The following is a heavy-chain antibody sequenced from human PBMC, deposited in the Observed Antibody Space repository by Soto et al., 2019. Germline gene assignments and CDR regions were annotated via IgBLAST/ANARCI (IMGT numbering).Heavy chain of an antibody. CDR1: GGTFNIYN. CDR3: ARDETGDSYYYFYGMDV. V-gene: IGHV1-69*01. J-gene: IGHJ6*02. Sequence: QVQLVQSGAEVKKPGSSVKVSCKASGGTFNIYNINWVRQAPGQGLEWMGGILPIFCTTHYAQRFKGRLTIIADYSTGTAYMELSSLRSEDTAGYYWARDETGDSYYYFYGMDVWGQGTTVTVTS. CDR2: ILPIFCTT. D-gene: IGHD7-27*01.